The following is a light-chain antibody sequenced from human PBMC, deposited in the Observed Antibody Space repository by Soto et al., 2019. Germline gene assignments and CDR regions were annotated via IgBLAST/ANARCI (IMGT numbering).Light chain of an antibody. CDR3: SSYAGSSNV. CDR1: SSDVGGHDY. CDR2: EGF. V-gene: IGLV2-14*01. J-gene: IGLJ1*01. Sequence: QSVLTQPASVSGSPGQSITISCTGTSSDVGGHDYVSWYQQQPGKAPKLIIYEGFNRPSGVSSRFSGSRSGNTASLTVSGLQAEDEADYYCSSYAGSSNVFGTGTKVTVL.